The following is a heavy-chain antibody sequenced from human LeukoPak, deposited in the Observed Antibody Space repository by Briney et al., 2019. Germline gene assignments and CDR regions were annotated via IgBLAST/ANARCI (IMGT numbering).Heavy chain of an antibody. CDR2: ISYDGSTK. Sequence: GGSLRLSCASSGFTFSSYGMHWVRQAPGKGLEWVAVISYDGSTKYYADSLNGRFTISKDNSKNTLYLQMNSLRAEDTAVYYCARDHCSGGSCYSGDDAFDIWGQGTMVTVSS. CDR1: GFTFSSYG. D-gene: IGHD2-15*01. V-gene: IGHV3-30*03. CDR3: ARDHCSGGSCYSGDDAFDI. J-gene: IGHJ3*02.